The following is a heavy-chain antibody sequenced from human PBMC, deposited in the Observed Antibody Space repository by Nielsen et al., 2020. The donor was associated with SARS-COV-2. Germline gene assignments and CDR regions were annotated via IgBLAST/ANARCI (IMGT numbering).Heavy chain of an antibody. V-gene: IGHV4-61*01. CDR3: ARDATSGWIPY. CDR1: GGSVSRGSHY. J-gene: IGHJ4*02. CDR2: VHYSGST. Sequence: SETLSLTCIVSGGSVSRGSHYWSWIRQPPGKGLEWIGYVHYSGSTYYNPSLKSRVTISVDTSKNQFSLEVNSVTAADTAVYYCARDATSGWIPYWGQGTLVTVSS. D-gene: IGHD6-19*01.